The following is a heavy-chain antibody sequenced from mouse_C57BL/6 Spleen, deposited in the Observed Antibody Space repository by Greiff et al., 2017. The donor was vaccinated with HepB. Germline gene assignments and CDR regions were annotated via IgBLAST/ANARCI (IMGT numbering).Heavy chain of an antibody. Sequence: EVQRVESGGGLVKPGGSLKLSCAASGFTFSSYTMSWVRQTPEKRLEWVATISGGGGNTYYPDSVKGRFTISRDNAKNTLYLQMSSLRSEDTALYYCARHPIYYYGSSYWYFDVWGTGTTVTVSS. CDR2: ISGGGGNT. D-gene: IGHD1-1*01. CDR1: GFTFSSYT. J-gene: IGHJ1*03. V-gene: IGHV5-9*01. CDR3: ARHPIYYYGSSYWYFDV.